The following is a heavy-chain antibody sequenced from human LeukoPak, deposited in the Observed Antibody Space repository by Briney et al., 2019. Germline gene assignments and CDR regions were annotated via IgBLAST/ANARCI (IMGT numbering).Heavy chain of an antibody. J-gene: IGHJ4*02. V-gene: IGHV3-33*08. CDR2: IWYDGSNK. CDR3: ARVRGIAAAGLFDY. Sequence: GGSLRLSCAASGFTVSSTYMSWVRQAPGKGLEWVAVIWYDGSNKYYADSVKGRFTISRDNSKNTLYLQMNSLRAEDTAVYYCARVRGIAAAGLFDYWGQGTLVTVSS. D-gene: IGHD6-13*01. CDR1: GFTVSSTY.